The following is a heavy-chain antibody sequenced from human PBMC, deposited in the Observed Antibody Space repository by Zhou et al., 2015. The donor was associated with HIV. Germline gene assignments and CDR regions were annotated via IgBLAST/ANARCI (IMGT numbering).Heavy chain of an antibody. CDR3: ARGGIADRQGGGTYHYGMDG. Sequence: EAQLLESGGGLGQPGGSLRLSCVASGFTFRTYAMTWVRLAPGKGLEWVSSISSSSSYMYFADSVKGRFTITRDNAKNSLYVQMNSLRADDTAVYYCARGGIADRQGGGTYHYGMDGLGPKGPTVTVSS. V-gene: IGHV3-21*02. CDR2: ISSSSSYM. CDR1: GFTFRTYA. D-gene: IGHD6-6*01. J-gene: IGHJ6*02.